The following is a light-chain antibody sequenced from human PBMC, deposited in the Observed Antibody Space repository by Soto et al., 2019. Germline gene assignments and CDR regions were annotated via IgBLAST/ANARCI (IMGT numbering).Light chain of an antibody. Sequence: IVMTQSPATLSVSPGERVTLSCRASQNINSNLAWYQHKPGQAPRLLMFRASIRATGFPARFSGSGSGTDFNITISSLQSEDSAVYYCQQYNNWPRATFGGGTKV. CDR3: QQYNNWPRAT. CDR1: QNINSN. J-gene: IGKJ4*01. CDR2: RAS. V-gene: IGKV3-15*01.